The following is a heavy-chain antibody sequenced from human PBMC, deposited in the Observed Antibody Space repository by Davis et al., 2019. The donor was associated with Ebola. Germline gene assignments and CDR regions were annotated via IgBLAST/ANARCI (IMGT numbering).Heavy chain of an antibody. CDR1: GFTFSNYW. CDR3: ARVPAAAGRGDNWLDP. V-gene: IGHV3-7*01. D-gene: IGHD6-13*01. J-gene: IGHJ5*02. CDR2: IKQDGSKK. Sequence: GESLKISCAASGFTFSNYWMNWVRQAPGKGLEWVANIKQDGSKKYYVDSVKGRFTVSRDNAKNALYLQMNSLRAEDTAVYYCARVPAAAGRGDNWLDPWGQGTLVTVSS.